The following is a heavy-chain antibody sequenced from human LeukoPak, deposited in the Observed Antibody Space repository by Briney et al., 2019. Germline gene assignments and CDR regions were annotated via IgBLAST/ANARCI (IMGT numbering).Heavy chain of an antibody. J-gene: IGHJ3*02. D-gene: IGHD3-3*01. CDR3: ARSEYYDFWRNDAFDI. CDR1: GGSISSGGYY. Sequence: SETLSLTCTVSGGSISSGGYYWSWIRQHPGKGLEWIGYFYYSGSTYYNPSLKSRVTISVDTSKNQFSLKLSSVTAADTAVYYCARSEYYDFWRNDAFDIWGQGTMVTVSS. CDR2: FYYSGST. V-gene: IGHV4-31*03.